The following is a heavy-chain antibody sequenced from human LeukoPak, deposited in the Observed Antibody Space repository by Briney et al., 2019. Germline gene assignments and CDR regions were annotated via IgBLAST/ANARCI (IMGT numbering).Heavy chain of an antibody. V-gene: IGHV4-38-2*02. CDR3: AGLIAVAGTNDFDI. Sequence: ASETLSLTCTVSGGSISSYYWGWIRQLPGKGLEWIGSIYHSGSTYYNPSLKSRVTTSVDTSKNQFSLKLSSVTAADTAVYYCAGLIAVAGTNDFDIWGQGTMVTVSS. CDR1: GGSISSYY. D-gene: IGHD6-19*01. J-gene: IGHJ3*02. CDR2: IYHSGST.